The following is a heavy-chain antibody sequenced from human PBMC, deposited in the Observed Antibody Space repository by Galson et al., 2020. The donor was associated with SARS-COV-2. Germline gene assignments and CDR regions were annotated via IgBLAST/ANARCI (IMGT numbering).Heavy chain of an antibody. D-gene: IGHD3-22*01. CDR2: IYYSGST. CDR1: GGSISSGGYY. J-gene: IGHJ6*02. V-gene: IGHV4-31*03. CDR3: AREARYYDSSGYSYGMDV. Sequence: SETLSLTCTVSGGSISSGGYYWSWIRQHPGKGLEWIGYIYYSGSTYYNPSLMSRVTISVDTSKNQFSLKLSSVTAADTAVYYCAREARYYDSSGYSYGMDVWGQGTTVTVSS.